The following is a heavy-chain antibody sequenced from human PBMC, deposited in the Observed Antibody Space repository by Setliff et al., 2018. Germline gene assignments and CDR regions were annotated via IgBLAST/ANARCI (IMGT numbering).Heavy chain of an antibody. CDR2: TIPLFGTT. V-gene: IGHV1-69*05. J-gene: IGHJ6*03. Sequence: SEKVSCKASGGTLSNYGVSWVRQAPGKGLAWMGGTIPLFGTTDYAQKFHGRVTIITDESPSTAYMELSSLTSDVTAVYYCAREGVVTRSSTDYRYYLDVWGKGTTVTVSS. CDR3: AREGVVTRSSTDYRYYLDV. CDR1: GGTLSNYG. D-gene: IGHD2-21*02.